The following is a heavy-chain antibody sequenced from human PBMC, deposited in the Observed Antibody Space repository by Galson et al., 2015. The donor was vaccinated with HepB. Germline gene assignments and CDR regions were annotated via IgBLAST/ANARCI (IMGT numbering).Heavy chain of an antibody. D-gene: IGHD2-2*01. J-gene: IGHJ4*02. CDR2: VSGNGGTT. Sequence: LRLSCAASGFTFHSYAMSWVRQATGTGLEWVSAVSGNGGTTYYADSVKGRFTISRDNSKNTLYLRANSLGAEDTAVYYCAKESPYCGSPNCRYYYFDSWGQGILVTVSA. CDR3: AKESPYCGSPNCRYYYFDS. V-gene: IGHV3-23*01. CDR1: GFTFHSYA.